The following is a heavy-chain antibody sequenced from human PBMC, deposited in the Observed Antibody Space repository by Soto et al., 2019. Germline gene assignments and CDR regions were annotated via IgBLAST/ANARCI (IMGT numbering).Heavy chain of an antibody. CDR1: GFTFSTYA. CDR2: ISDSGST. D-gene: IGHD2-2*01. J-gene: IGHJ4*02. V-gene: IGHV3-23*01. Sequence: EVQLLESGGGLVQPGGSLRLSCTASGFTFSTYAMSWVRQAPGKGLEWVSTISDSGSTYYADSVKGRFTISRDNSKNTLYLQMNSLRAEDTAVYYCAKDKGGRYCSRTSCLCSFDYWGQGNLVTVSS. CDR3: AKDKGGRYCSRTSCLCSFDY.